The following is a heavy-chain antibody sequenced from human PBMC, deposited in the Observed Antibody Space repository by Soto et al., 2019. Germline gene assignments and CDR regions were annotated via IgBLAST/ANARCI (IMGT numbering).Heavy chain of an antibody. CDR2: IYPGDSDT. J-gene: IGHJ6*02. V-gene: IGHV5-51*03. Sequence: EVQLVQSGAEVKKPGESLKISCKGSGYSFTSYWIGWVRQMPGKGLECMGIIYPGDSDTRYSPSFQGRVTISADKSISTAYLQWSSLKASETAMYYCARPTNRGKYYYGMDVWGQGTTVTVSS. D-gene: IGHD2-8*01. CDR1: GYSFTSYW. CDR3: ARPTNRGKYYYGMDV.